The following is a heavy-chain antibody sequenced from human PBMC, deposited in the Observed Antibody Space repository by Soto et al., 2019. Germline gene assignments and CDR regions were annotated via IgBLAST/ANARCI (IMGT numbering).Heavy chain of an antibody. V-gene: IGHV1-8*01. J-gene: IGHJ5*02. D-gene: IGHD3-3*01. CDR1: GYTFTSYD. CDR3: ARAIVLRFLEWLSPQYGFDP. Sequence: ASVKVSCKASGYTFTSYDINWVRQATGQGLEWMGWMNPNSGNTGYAQKFQGRVTMTRNTSISTAYMELSSLRSEDTAVYYCARAIVLRFLEWLSPQYGFDPWGQGTLVTVSS. CDR2: MNPNSGNT.